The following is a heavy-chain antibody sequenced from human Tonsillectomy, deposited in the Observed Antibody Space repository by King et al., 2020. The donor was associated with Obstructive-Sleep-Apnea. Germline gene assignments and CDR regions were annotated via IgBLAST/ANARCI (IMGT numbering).Heavy chain of an antibody. Sequence: QLVQSGAEVNKPGESLRISCKGSGYSFTSYWINWVRQMPGKGLEWMGRIDPSDSYTHYSPSFQGHVTISADKSISTAYLQWNSLKASDTAMYYCARRLSGGNSGWYSVPFDYWGQGTLVTVSS. CDR2: IDPSDSYT. J-gene: IGHJ4*02. CDR3: ARRLSGGNSGWYSVPFDY. CDR1: GYSFTSYW. V-gene: IGHV5-10-1*03. D-gene: IGHD6-19*01.